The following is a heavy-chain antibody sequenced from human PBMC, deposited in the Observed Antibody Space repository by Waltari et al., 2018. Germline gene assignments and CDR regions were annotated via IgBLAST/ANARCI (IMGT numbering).Heavy chain of an antibody. Sequence: EVQLVESGGGLAKPGGSLRLSCAASGFTFSSYAMHWVRQAPGKGLEWVSAISSGGSTYYADSVKGRFTISRDNSKNTLSLQMNSLRAEDTAVYYCAKAYEDSPDYWGQGVLVTVSS. V-gene: IGHV3-23*04. D-gene: IGHD2-8*01. CDR3: AKAYEDSPDY. CDR1: GFTFSSYA. CDR2: ISSGGST. J-gene: IGHJ4*02.